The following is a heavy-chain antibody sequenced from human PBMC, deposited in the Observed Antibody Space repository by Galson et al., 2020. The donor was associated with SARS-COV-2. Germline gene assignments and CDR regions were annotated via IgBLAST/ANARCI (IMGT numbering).Heavy chain of an antibody. CDR1: GFTFSYYP. V-gene: IGHV3-30*04. D-gene: IGHD2-21*01. J-gene: IGHJ4*02. Sequence: GGSLRLSCAASGFTFSYYPIHWVRQAPGKGLEWVAVISYDGSNKYYADSVKGRFTISRDNPKNTLYLQMNSLRTDDTSVYYCARGRGTYSLDYWGQGTLVTVSS. CDR3: ARGRGTYSLDY. CDR2: ISYDGSNK.